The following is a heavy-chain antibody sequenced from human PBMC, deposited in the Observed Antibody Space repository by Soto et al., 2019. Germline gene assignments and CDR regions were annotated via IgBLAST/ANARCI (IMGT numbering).Heavy chain of an antibody. D-gene: IGHD4-4*01. V-gene: IGHV1-3*01. CDR2: INAGNGNT. CDR3: ARIYRAARDNWFDP. J-gene: IGHJ5*02. CDR1: GYTFTSYA. Sequence: QVQLVQSGAEVKKPGASVKVSCKASGYTFTSYAMHWVRQAPGQRLEWMGWINAGNGNTKYSQKFQGRVTITRDTSASTAYMELISLRSEDTAVYYCARIYRAARDNWFDPWGQGTLVTVSS.